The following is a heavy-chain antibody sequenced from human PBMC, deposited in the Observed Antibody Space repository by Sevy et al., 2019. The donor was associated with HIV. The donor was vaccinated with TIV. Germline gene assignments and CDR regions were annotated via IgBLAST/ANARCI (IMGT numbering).Heavy chain of an antibody. CDR1: GFTFSSYS. J-gene: IGHJ6*02. CDR3: ARDQMAKLEYDLEYYYGMDV. CDR2: ISSSSSYI. V-gene: IGHV3-21*01. Sequence: GGSLRLSCAASGFTFSSYSMNWVRQAPGTGLEWVSSISSSSSYIYYADSVKGRFTISRDNAKNSLYLQMNSLRAEDTAVYDCARDQMAKLEYDLEYYYGMDVWGQGTTVTVSS. D-gene: IGHD1-1*01.